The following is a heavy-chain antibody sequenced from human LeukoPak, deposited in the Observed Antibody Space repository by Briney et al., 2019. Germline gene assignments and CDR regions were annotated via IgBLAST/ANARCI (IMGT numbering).Heavy chain of an antibody. CDR1: GYTFTVYY. CDR3: ARDPVTVATIY. J-gene: IGHJ4*02. CDR2: INPNSGVT. Sequence: ASVKVSCKASGYTFTVYYMHWVRQAPGQGLEWMGRINPNSGVTNYAQKFQGMVTMTRDTSISTAYMELSRLRSDDTAVYYCARDPVTVATIYWGQGTLVTVSS. V-gene: IGHV1-2*06. D-gene: IGHD5-12*01.